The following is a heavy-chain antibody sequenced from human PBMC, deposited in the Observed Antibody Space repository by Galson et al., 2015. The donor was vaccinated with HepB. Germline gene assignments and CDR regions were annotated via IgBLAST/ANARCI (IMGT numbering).Heavy chain of an antibody. CDR3: ARDDGIPAAMPVDYYYGMDV. CDR1: GGTFSSYA. Sequence: SVKVSCKASGGTFSSYAISWVRQAPGQGLEWMGGIIPIFGTANYAQKFQGRVTITADESTSTAYMELSSLRSEDTAVYYCARDDGIPAAMPVDYYYGMDVWGQGTTVTVSS. J-gene: IGHJ6*02. V-gene: IGHV1-69*13. D-gene: IGHD2-2*01. CDR2: IIPIFGTA.